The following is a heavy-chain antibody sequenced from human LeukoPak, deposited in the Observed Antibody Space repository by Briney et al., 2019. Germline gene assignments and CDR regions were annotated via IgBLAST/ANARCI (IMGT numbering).Heavy chain of an antibody. D-gene: IGHD2-2*01. CDR3: AKGRSTTDY. Sequence: GGSLRLSCTASGFTFSNYGMHWVRQAPGKGLYWVSFIPYDGSDKYYADSVKGRFTISRDNSKNTLYLQMNSLRVEDTAVYYCAKGRSTTDYWGQGTLVTVSS. V-gene: IGHV3-30*02. J-gene: IGHJ4*02. CDR1: GFTFSNYG. CDR2: IPYDGSDK.